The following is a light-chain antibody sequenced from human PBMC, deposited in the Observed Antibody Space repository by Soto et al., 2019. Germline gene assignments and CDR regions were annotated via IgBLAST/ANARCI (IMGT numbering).Light chain of an antibody. CDR2: DAS. Sequence: DIQMTQSPSTLSASVGDRVTITCRASQSISSWLAWYQQKPGKAPNLLIYDASSLESGVPSRFSGSGSGTEFTLTIISLQHDDFVTYYCQQYNSNSWTFGQGTKVDIK. CDR3: QQYNSNSWT. CDR1: QSISSW. V-gene: IGKV1-5*01. J-gene: IGKJ1*01.